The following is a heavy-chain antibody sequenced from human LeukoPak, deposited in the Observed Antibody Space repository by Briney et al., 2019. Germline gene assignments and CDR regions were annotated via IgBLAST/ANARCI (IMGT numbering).Heavy chain of an antibody. J-gene: IGHJ4*02. CDR3: ARDLAVYTSGWASDY. Sequence: SETLSLACSVPGGSIRSYYWNWIRQPAGKGLGWIGRIYSNGLTDYNPSLKSRVIMSVDTSKNQFSLKLTSVTAADTAVYYCARDLAVYTSGWASDYWGEGTLVTVSS. CDR2: IYSNGLT. D-gene: IGHD6-19*01. V-gene: IGHV4-4*07. CDR1: GGSIRSYY.